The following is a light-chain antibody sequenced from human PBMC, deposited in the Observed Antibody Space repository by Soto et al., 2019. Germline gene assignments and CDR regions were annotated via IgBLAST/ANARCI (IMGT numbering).Light chain of an antibody. J-gene: IGLJ3*02. Sequence: QAVVTQEPSFSVSPGGTVTLTCGLSSGSVSTSYYPSWYQQTPGQAPRTLMYSTSTRSSGVPDRFSGSILANKAALTITGAQADDESDYYCVLYMGGSWVFGGGTKLTVL. CDR2: STS. CDR3: VLYMGGSWV. CDR1: SGSVSTSYY. V-gene: IGLV8-61*01.